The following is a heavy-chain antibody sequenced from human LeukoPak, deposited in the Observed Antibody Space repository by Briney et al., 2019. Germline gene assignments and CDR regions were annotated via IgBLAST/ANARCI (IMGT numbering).Heavy chain of an antibody. CDR2: ISGSGGST. CDR1: GFTFSSYA. V-gene: IGHV3-23*01. CDR3: AKDFHYYDSPFDY. D-gene: IGHD3-22*01. J-gene: IGHJ4*02. Sequence: SGGSLRLSCAASGFTFSSYAMSWVRQAPGKGLEWVSAISGSGGSTYYADSVKGRFTISRDNSKNTLYLQMNSLRAEDTAVYYCAKDFHYYDSPFDYWGQGTLVTVSS.